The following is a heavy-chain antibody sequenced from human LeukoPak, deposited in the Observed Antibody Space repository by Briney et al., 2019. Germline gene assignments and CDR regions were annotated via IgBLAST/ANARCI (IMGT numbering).Heavy chain of an antibody. CDR1: GFTFSSYS. Sequence: PGGSLRLSCAASGFTFSSYSMNWVRQAPGKGLEWVSSISSSSSYIYYADSVKGRFTISRDNAKNSLYLQMNSLRAEDTAVYYCARDLSYYGSGSCFQHWGQGTLVTVSS. V-gene: IGHV3-21*01. CDR3: ARDLSYYGSGSCFQH. CDR2: ISSSSSYI. D-gene: IGHD3-10*01. J-gene: IGHJ1*01.